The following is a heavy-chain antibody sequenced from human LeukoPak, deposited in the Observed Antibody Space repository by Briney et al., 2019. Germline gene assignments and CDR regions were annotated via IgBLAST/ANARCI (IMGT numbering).Heavy chain of an antibody. D-gene: IGHD3-22*01. CDR3: ARGRYYYDSSGYLSY. Sequence: PGGSLRLSCAASGFTFSDCYMSWIRQAPGKGLEWVSYISSSGSTIYYADSVKGRFTISRDNAKNSLYLQMNSLRAEDTAVYYCARGRYYYDSSGYLSYWGQGTLVTVSS. CDR1: GFTFSDCY. V-gene: IGHV3-11*01. J-gene: IGHJ4*02. CDR2: ISSSGSTI.